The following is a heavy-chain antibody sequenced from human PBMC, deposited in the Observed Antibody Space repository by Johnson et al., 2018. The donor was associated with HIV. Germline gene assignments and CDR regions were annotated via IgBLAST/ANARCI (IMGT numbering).Heavy chain of an antibody. V-gene: IGHV3-30*02. Sequence: QVQLVESGGGVVQPGGSLRLSCAASGFAFSSYGMHWVRQAPGKGLEWVAFIRYDGSNKYYADLVKGRFTISRDNSRNTLYLQMNLLRPEDTAVYYCASAVTARAPVFIWGQGTMVTVSS. CDR2: IRYDGSNK. CDR1: GFAFSSYG. D-gene: IGHD6-6*01. J-gene: IGHJ3*02. CDR3: ASAVTARAPVFI.